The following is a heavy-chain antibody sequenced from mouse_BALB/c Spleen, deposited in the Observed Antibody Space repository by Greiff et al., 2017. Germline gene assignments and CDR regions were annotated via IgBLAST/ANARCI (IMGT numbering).Heavy chain of an antibody. CDR1: GYSFTGYY. Sequence: EVQLVESGPDLVKPGASVKISCKASGYSFTGYYMHWVKQSHGKSLEWIGRVNPNNGGTSYNQKFKGKAILTVDKSSNTAYLQLSSLTSEDTAVYYCARWLLRYFDYWGQGTTLTVSS. CDR3: ARWLLRYFDY. CDR2: VNPNNGGT. J-gene: IGHJ2*01. D-gene: IGHD2-3*01. V-gene: IGHV1-18*01.